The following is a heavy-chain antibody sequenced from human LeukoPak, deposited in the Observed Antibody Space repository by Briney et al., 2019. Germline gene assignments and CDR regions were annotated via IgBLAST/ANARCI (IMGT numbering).Heavy chain of an antibody. CDR1: GFTFSSYA. Sequence: GGSLRLSCAASGFTFSSYAMHWVRQAPGKGLEWVAVISYDGSNKYYADSVKGRFTVSRDNFENTLFLQMNSLRAEDTAVYYCARDLCSSTSCVVYLDVWGKGTTVTVSS. D-gene: IGHD2-2*01. J-gene: IGHJ6*03. CDR3: ARDLCSSTSCVVYLDV. V-gene: IGHV3-30*07. CDR2: ISYDGSNK.